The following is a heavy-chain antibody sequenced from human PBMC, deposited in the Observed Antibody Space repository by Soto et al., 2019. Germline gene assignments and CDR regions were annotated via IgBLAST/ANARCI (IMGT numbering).Heavy chain of an antibody. Sequence: EVHLVESGGGVVQPGGSLRLSCAASGFTFSDHHMDWVRQAPGKGLEWVSRARNKADSYTTEYAASVKGSFTISRDDSKNSVYLQMTSLKAADAAVYFWVGPETRTSGFASWGQGTLVTVSS. CDR1: GFTFSDHH. CDR3: VGPETRTSGFAS. CDR2: ARNKADSYTT. J-gene: IGHJ4*02. V-gene: IGHV3-72*01. D-gene: IGHD3-10*01.